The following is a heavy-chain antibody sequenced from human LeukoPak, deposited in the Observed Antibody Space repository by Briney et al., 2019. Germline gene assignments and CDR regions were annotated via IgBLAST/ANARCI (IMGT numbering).Heavy chain of an antibody. J-gene: IGHJ4*02. CDR2: INPSGDST. CDR3: ARELELLASLDY. CDR1: GYTFTSYY. Sequence: ASVKVSCKASGYTFTSYYMHWVRQAPGQGLEWMGIINPSGDSTSYAQKFQGRVTMTRDMSTGTVYMELSSLRSEDTAVYYCARELELLASLDYWGQGTLVTVSS. V-gene: IGHV1-46*01. D-gene: IGHD1-7*01.